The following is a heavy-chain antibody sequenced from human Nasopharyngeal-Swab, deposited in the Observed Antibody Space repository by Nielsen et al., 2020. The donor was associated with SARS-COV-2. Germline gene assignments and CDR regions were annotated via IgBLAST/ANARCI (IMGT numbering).Heavy chain of an antibody. Sequence: WIRQPPGKGLEWVGRIKSKTDGGTTDYAAPVKGRFNISRDDSKNTLYLQMNSLKTEDTAVYYCTTATAAAGTYYYDSSGYYYFDYWGQGTLVTVSS. CDR3: TTATAAAGTYYYDSSGYYYFDY. V-gene: IGHV3-15*07. J-gene: IGHJ4*02. D-gene: IGHD3-22*01. CDR2: IKSKTDGGTT.